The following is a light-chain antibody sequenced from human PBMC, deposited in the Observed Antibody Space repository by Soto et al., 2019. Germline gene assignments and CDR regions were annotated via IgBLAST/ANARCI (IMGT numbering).Light chain of an antibody. V-gene: IGLV2-14*01. J-gene: IGLJ2*01. CDR1: SSDLNDYNY. CDR2: EVS. CDR3: SSYTSTSTLG. Sequence: QSALTQPASVSGSPGQSITISCTATSSDLNDYNYVSWYQQHPGKAPKLIIYEVSNRPSGVSNRFSGSKSGNTASLTISGLQTEDEADYYCSSYTSTSTLGFGGGTKLTVL.